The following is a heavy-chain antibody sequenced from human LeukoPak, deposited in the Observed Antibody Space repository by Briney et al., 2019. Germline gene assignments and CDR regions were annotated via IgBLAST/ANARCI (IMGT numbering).Heavy chain of an antibody. V-gene: IGHV4-39*01. CDR3: ASLHAGACSGGSCYHNY. J-gene: IGHJ4*02. CDR2: IYNSGST. CDR1: GGSISSSSYY. D-gene: IGHD2-15*01. Sequence: KPSETLSLTCTVSGGSISSSSYYWGWIRQPPGKGLEWIGSIYNSGSTYYNPSLKSRVTMSVDTSKNQFSLKLSSVTAADTAVYYCASLHAGACSGGSCYHNYWGQGTLVTVSS.